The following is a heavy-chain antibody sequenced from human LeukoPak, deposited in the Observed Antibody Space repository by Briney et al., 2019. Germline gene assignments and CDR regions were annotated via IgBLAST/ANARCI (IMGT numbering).Heavy chain of an antibody. D-gene: IGHD6-19*01. CDR1: GFTSSSYS. J-gene: IGHJ4*02. V-gene: IGHV3-21*01. CDR3: ARWALYISAANKNPGFDY. CDR2: ISSTSSYT. Sequence: GGSLRLSCAASGFTSSSYSFNWVRQAPGKGLEWVSSISSTSSYTYYADSVKGRFTISRDNAKNSLYLQMNSLRAEDTAVYYCARWALYISAANKNPGFDYWGQGTLVTVSS.